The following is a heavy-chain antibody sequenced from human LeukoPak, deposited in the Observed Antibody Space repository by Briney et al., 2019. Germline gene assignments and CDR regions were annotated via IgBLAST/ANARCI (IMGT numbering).Heavy chain of an antibody. CDR1: GFTFSDYY. CDR3: ARVAVPRNLDY. Sequence: GGSLRLSCAVSGFTFSDYYMSWIRQAPGKGLEWVSYSTRSGSTMYYADSVKGRFTISRDNAKNSLLLQMNSLRAEDTAVYYCARVAVPRNLDYWGQGTLVTVSS. V-gene: IGHV3-11*04. D-gene: IGHD4-17*01. J-gene: IGHJ4*02. CDR2: STRSGSTM.